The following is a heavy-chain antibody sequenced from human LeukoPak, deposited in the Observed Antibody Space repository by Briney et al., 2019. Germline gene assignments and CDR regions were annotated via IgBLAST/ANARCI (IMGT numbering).Heavy chain of an antibody. D-gene: IGHD6-13*01. V-gene: IGHV3-23*01. J-gene: IGHJ4*02. CDR3: AKRLNLNSIAAAGFDY. CDR1: GFTFSSYA. CDR2: ISGSGGST. Sequence: GGSLRLSCAASGFTFSSYAMSWVRQAPGKGLEWVSAISGSGGSTYYADSVKGRFTISRDNSKNTLYLQMNSLRAEDTAVYYCAKRLNLNSIAAAGFDYWGQGTLVTVSS.